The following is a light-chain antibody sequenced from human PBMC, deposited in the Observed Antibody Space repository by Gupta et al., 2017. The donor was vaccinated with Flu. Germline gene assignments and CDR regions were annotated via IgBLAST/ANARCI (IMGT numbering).Light chain of an antibody. CDR2: DAS. J-gene: IGKJ3*01. CDR3: QQRSNWPLT. CDR1: QSVSSY. V-gene: IGKV3-11*01. Sequence: EIVLTQSPATLSLSPGERATLSCRASQSVSSYLAWYQQKPGQAPRLLIYDASNSATGIPARFSGSGSGTDFTLTISSLEPEDFAVYYCQQRSNWPLTFGHGTNVDIK.